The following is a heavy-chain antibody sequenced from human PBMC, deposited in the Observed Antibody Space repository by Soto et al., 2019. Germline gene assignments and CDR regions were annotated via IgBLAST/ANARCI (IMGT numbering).Heavy chain of an antibody. CDR2: ISYDGSNK. CDR3: AKGVGDTAMMGNWFDP. V-gene: IGHV3-30*18. CDR1: GFTFSSYG. D-gene: IGHD5-18*01. Sequence: HPGGSLRLSCAASGFTFSSYGMRWVRQAPGKGLEWVAVISYDGSNKYYADSVKGRFTISRDNSKNTLYLQMNSLRAEDTAVYYCAKGVGDTAMMGNWFDPWGQGTLVTVSS. J-gene: IGHJ5*02.